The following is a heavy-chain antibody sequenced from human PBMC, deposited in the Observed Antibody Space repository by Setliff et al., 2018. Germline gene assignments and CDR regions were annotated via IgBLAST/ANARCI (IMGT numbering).Heavy chain of an antibody. Sequence: ASVKVSCKASGYTFTGYYMHWVRQAPGQGLEWMGWMNPNTGGTTYAQAFLARITMTRDTSISTAYMELSRLTSDDSAVYHCARAVSGYDYHYFDKWGQGTLGTVS. CDR3: ARAVSGYDYHYFDK. V-gene: IGHV1-2*02. CDR1: GYTFTGYY. J-gene: IGHJ4*02. D-gene: IGHD5-12*01. CDR2: MNPNTGGT.